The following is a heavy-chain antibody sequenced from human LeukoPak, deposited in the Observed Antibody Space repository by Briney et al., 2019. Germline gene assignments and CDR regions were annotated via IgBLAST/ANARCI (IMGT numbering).Heavy chain of an antibody. Sequence: GTSLRLSCAASGITFTIAGMHWVRQVPGKGLEWVAVISSDGRNIYYADSVKCRFIISRDTSRNILFLQMNGLRADDTDIYYCAKDKGNRYFDYWGQGTLVTIS. CDR1: GITFTIAG. CDR2: ISSDGRNI. D-gene: IGHD3-16*02. J-gene: IGHJ4*02. CDR3: AKDKGNRYFDY. V-gene: IGHV3-30*18.